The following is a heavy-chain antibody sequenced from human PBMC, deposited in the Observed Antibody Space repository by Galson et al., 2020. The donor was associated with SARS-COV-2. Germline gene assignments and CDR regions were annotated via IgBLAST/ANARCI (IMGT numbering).Heavy chain of an antibody. CDR3: ARGLAGTWFFDL. V-gene: IGHV3-33*01. J-gene: IGHJ2*01. Sequence: GGSLRLSCAASGFTFRSYDMCWVRQAPGKGLEWVAIIWHDGSNEYYLDSVKGRFTISRDNSKNTLSLQMNSLRAEDTALYFCARGLAGTWFFDLWGRGTLVTVSS. D-gene: IGHD1-7*01. CDR2: IWHDGSNE. CDR1: GFTFRSYD.